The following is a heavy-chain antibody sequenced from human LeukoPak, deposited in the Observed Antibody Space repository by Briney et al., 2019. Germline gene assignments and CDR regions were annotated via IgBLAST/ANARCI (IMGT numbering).Heavy chain of an antibody. CDR3: TTFGGNAASGY. J-gene: IGHJ4*02. V-gene: IGHV3-15*01. CDR2: IKSKTDSGTT. CDR1: GLTFNDAW. D-gene: IGHD4-23*01. Sequence: GGSLRLSCAASGLTFNDAWMTWVRQAPGKGLEWVGRIKSKTDSGTTDYAAPVKARFTISRDDSKNTLFLQMNSLKTEDTAMYYCTTFGGNAASGYWGQGTLVTVSS.